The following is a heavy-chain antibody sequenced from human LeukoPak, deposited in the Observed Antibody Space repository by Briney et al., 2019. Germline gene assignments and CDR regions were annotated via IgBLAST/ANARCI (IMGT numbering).Heavy chain of an antibody. D-gene: IGHD4-17*01. Sequence: TSETLSLTCALYGVSFSGYYWSWIRQPPGKGLEWSGEINHSGSTNYNPSLKSRVTISVGTSKNQFSLKLNSVTAADTAVYYCARTAVTTVYFDYWGQGTLVTVSS. CDR3: ARTAVTTVYFDY. CDR1: GVSFSGYY. J-gene: IGHJ4*02. V-gene: IGHV4-34*01. CDR2: INHSGST.